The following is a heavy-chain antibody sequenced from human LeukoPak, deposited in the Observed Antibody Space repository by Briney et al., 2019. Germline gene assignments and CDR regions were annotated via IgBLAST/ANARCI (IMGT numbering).Heavy chain of an antibody. J-gene: IGHJ1*01. D-gene: IGHD3-22*01. V-gene: IGHV3-30*02. CDR3: AKGCHSSAYYSYFQH. CDR2: IRYDGSNK. CDR1: GFSFSNFG. Sequence: GGSLRLSCVASGFSFSNFGMHWVRQAPGKGLEWVAFIRYDGSNKYYADSVKGRFTISRDNSKSTVYLQMNSLRVEDTAVYYCAKGCHSSAYYSYFQHWGQGTLVTVSS.